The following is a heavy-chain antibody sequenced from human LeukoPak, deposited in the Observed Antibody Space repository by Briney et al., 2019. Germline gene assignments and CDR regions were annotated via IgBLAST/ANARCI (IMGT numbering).Heavy chain of an antibody. CDR2: ISSSSGYI. CDR1: GFTFSSYS. CDR3: ARGEGGAVAGFVDY. V-gene: IGHV3-21*01. D-gene: IGHD6-19*01. J-gene: IGHJ4*02. Sequence: KPGGSLRLSCAASGFTFSSYSMNWVRQAPGKGLEWVSSISSSSGYIYYADSVKGRFTISRDNAKNSLYLQMNSLRAEDTAVYYCARGEGGAVAGFVDYWGQGTLVTVSS.